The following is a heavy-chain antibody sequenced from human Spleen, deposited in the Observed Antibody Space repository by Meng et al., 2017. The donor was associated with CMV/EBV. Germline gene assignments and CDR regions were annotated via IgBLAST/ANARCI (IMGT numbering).Heavy chain of an antibody. CDR2: FDYSGTT. Sequence: GDSISSRDYHWAWVRQPPGKGLEWIGDFDYSGTTYSKLSLKSRVTISVDTSKSHFSLKLSSVTAADTAVYYCARHRYTSGWYDYFDYWGQGILVTVSS. CDR1: GDSISSRDYH. CDR3: ARHRYTSGWYDYFDY. V-gene: IGHV4-39*01. D-gene: IGHD6-19*01. J-gene: IGHJ4*02.